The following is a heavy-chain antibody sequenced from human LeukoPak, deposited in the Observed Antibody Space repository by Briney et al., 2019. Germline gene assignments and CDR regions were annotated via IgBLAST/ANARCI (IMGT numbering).Heavy chain of an antibody. J-gene: IGHJ4*02. CDR3: ASEDSSSWVPSDY. CDR1: GFTFSSYS. D-gene: IGHD6-13*01. Sequence: GGSLRLSCAASGFTFSSYSMNWVRQAPGKGLEWVSSISSSSSYIYYADSVKGRFTVSRDNAKNSLYLQMNSLRAEDTAVYYCASEDSSSWVPSDYWGQGTLVTVSS. V-gene: IGHV3-21*01. CDR2: ISSSSSYI.